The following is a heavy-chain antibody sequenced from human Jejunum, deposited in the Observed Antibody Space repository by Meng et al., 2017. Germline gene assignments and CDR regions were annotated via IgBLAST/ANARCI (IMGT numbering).Heavy chain of an antibody. D-gene: IGHD2-15*01. CDR1: GFIFRDYY. CDR2: IRSGGTA. Sequence: VQLVEAGGGLVKPGGSLRLSCAASGFIFRDYYMSWIRQAPGKGLEWISYIRSGGTAYADSVKGRFTISGDNAANSLFLQMNSLRAEDTAVYYCARGSVGGPRADSWGQGTLVTVSS. V-gene: IGHV3-11*01. J-gene: IGHJ4*02. CDR3: ARGSVGGPRADS.